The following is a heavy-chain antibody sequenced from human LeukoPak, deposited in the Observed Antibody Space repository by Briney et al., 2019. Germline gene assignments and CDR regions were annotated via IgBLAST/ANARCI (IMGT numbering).Heavy chain of an antibody. CDR2: ISSSSSTI. J-gene: IGHJ4*02. D-gene: IGHD3-3*01. CDR1: GFTLSSYS. CDR3: ARDSGLYDFWSGYDY. V-gene: IGHV3-48*01. Sequence: GGSLRLSCAASGFTLSSYSMNWVRQAPGKGLEWVSYISSSSSTIYYADSVKGRFTISRDNAKNSLYLQMNSLRAEDTAVYYCARDSGLYDFWSGYDYWGQGTLVTVSS.